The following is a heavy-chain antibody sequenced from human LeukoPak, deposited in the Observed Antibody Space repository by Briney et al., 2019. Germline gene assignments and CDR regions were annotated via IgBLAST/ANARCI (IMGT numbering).Heavy chain of an antibody. CDR1: GFSFNPAW. V-gene: IGHV3-15*01. CDR2: IKSKGGGGTA. CDR3: TWINKVQGLMGY. D-gene: IGHD2-8*01. Sequence: PGGSLRLSCAASGFSFNPAWMGWVRQAPGKGLEWVGRIKSKGGGGTADFAAPVKGRFTISRDDSKGMLYLQMDSLRTEDTGVYYCTWINKVQGLMGYWGQGALVTVSS. J-gene: IGHJ4*02.